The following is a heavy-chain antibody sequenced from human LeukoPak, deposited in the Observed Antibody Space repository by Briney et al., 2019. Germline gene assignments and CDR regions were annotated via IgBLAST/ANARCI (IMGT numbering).Heavy chain of an antibody. CDR3: ARGESMITFGGLDY. V-gene: IGHV4-31*11. CDR1: GGSISSGGYY. D-gene: IGHD3-16*01. CDR2: IYYSGST. J-gene: IGHJ4*02. Sequence: PSETLPLTCAVSGGSISSGGYYWSWIRQHPGKGLEWIGYIYYSGSTYYNPSLKSRVTISVDTSKNQFSLKLSSVTAADTAVYYCARGESMITFGGLDYWGQGTLVTVSS.